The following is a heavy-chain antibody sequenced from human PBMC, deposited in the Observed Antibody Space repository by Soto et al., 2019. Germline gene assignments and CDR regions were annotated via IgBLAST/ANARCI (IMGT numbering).Heavy chain of an antibody. J-gene: IGHJ4*02. Sequence: GGSLRLSCAASGFSFSNYGMHWVRQAPGKGLEWVAVIWYDGSNKYYAGSVKGRFTISRDNSQNMVYLQMNSLRVEDTAVYYCGRANGGIDFDYWGQGTPVTVSS. CDR3: GRANGGIDFDY. V-gene: IGHV3-33*01. CDR1: GFSFSNYG. CDR2: IWYDGSNK. D-gene: IGHD2-15*01.